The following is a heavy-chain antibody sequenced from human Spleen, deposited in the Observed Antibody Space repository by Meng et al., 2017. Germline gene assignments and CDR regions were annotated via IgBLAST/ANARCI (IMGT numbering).Heavy chain of an antibody. V-gene: IGHV4-30-4*01. CDR3: ARVGGCSGGGCYHRLFDY. CDR2: IYYSGST. CDR1: GCPISSGDYY. J-gene: IGHJ4*02. D-gene: IGHD2-15*01. Sequence: QVQLQESGPGLVKPSQTLSLTCPVSGCPISSGDYYWSWIRQPPGKGLEWIGYIYYSGSTYYTPSLKSRVIISVDTSKNQFSLKLTSVTGADTAVYYCARVGGCSGGGCYHRLFDYWGQGTLVTVSS.